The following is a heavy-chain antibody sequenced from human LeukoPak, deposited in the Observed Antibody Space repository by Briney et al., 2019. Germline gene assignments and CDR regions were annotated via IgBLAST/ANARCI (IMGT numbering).Heavy chain of an antibody. CDR2: IKQDGSVK. J-gene: IGHJ3*01. D-gene: IGHD5-18*01. V-gene: IGHV3-7*03. Sequence: PGGSLRLSCVVFGFTFSTYWMSWVRQAPGKGLECVATIKQDGSVKNYGDSVQGRFTVSRDNSRSTLYLQMNSLRVEDTAVYYCAKFAQSYGNDAFDLWGPGTMVTVSS. CDR3: AKFAQSYGNDAFDL. CDR1: GFTFSTYW.